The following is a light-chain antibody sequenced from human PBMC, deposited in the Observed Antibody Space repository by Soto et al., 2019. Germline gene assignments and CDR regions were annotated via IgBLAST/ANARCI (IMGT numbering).Light chain of an antibody. CDR1: QSISRN. Sequence: DIQMTQSPSSLSASVGDRVTITCRASQSISRNLNWYQQKPGKAPKVLIYAASSLQSGVPSRFSGSGSGTDFTLTISSLQPEDFATYFCQQSHNTPRTFGQGTKVDIK. V-gene: IGKV1-39*01. CDR3: QQSHNTPRT. CDR2: AAS. J-gene: IGKJ1*01.